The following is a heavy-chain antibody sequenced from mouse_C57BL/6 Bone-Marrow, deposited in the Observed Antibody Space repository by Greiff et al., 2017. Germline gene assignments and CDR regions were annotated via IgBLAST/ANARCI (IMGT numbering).Heavy chain of an antibody. J-gene: IGHJ1*03. CDR2: IYPGSGNT. CDR1: GYTFTDYY. Sequence: VQLQQSGAELVRPGASVKLSCKASGYTFTDYYINWVKQRPGQGLEWIARIYPGSGNTYYNEKFKGKATLTAEKSSSTAYMQLSSLTSEDSAVYFCARRGFITTVVADWYFDVWGTGTTVTVSS. V-gene: IGHV1-76*01. CDR3: ARRGFITTVVADWYFDV. D-gene: IGHD1-1*01.